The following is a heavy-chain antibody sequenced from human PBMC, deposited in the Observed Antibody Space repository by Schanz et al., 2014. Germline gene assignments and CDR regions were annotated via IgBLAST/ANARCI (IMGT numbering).Heavy chain of an antibody. CDR2: MNPKTGNT. D-gene: IGHD3-9*01. J-gene: IGHJ4*02. CDR3: ARDAADFYDILTEEDY. V-gene: IGHV1-18*01. Sequence: QVQLVQSGAEVKKPGASVRVSCKASGYTFTTYAMSWVRQAPGQGLEWMGWMNPKTGNTDHAQKFQGRVSMTTDTSTSTAYMELRSLRSDDTAVYYCARDAADFYDILTEEDYWGQGTLVTVSS. CDR1: GYTFTTYA.